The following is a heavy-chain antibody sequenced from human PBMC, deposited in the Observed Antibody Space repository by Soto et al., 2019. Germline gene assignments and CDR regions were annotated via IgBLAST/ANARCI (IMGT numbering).Heavy chain of an antibody. J-gene: IGHJ5*02. CDR3: ATGTKIFDL. V-gene: IGHV4-34*01. CDR1: GNSLSGAY. Sequence: SETLSLTGGVSGNSLSGAYCPWIPQPPGRGLEWLGEIIHRGDRNYNSSLKSRVSLSVDTSRSQFSLKLTSVTAADTAVYYCATGTKIFDLCRHGALVTAS. CDR2: IIHRGDR.